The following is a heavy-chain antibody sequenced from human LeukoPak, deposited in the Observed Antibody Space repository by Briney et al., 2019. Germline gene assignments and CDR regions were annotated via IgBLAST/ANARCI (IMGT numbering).Heavy chain of an antibody. CDR1: GFTFSSYS. Sequence: GGSLRLSCAASGFTFSSYSMNWVRQAPGKGLEWVSSISSSRSYIYYADSVKGRFTISRDNAKNSLYLQMNSLRAEDTAVYYCARLLRGAFDIWGQGTMVTVSS. CDR3: ARLLRGAFDI. J-gene: IGHJ3*02. D-gene: IGHD2-15*01. V-gene: IGHV3-21*01. CDR2: ISSSRSYI.